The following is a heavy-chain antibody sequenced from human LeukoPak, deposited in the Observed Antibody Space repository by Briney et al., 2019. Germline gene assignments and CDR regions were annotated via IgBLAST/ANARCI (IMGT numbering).Heavy chain of an antibody. CDR3: ARDLGSGWYFSDYYYYYMDV. J-gene: IGHJ6*03. Sequence: GGSLRLSCAASGFTFSSYSMKWVRQAPGKGLEWVSSISSSSSYIYYAKSVKDRFTNTRDNAKNSLYLQMNSLRAEDTAVYYCARDLGSGWYFSDYYYYYMDVWGKGTTVTVS. CDR1: GFTFSSYS. D-gene: IGHD6-19*01. CDR2: ISSSSSYI. V-gene: IGHV3-21*01.